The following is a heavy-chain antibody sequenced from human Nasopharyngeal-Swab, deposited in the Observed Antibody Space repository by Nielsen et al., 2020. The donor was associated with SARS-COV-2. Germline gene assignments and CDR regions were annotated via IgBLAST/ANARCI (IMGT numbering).Heavy chain of an antibody. Sequence: GGSLRLSCAASGFTFSSYAMSWVRRAPGKGLEWVSAISGSGGSTYYADSVKGRFTISRDNSKNTLYLQMNSLRAEDTAVYYCANSWYDYYYGMDVWGQGTTVTVSS. D-gene: IGHD6-13*01. CDR1: GFTFSSYA. CDR2: ISGSGGST. CDR3: ANSWYDYYYGMDV. V-gene: IGHV3-23*01. J-gene: IGHJ6*02.